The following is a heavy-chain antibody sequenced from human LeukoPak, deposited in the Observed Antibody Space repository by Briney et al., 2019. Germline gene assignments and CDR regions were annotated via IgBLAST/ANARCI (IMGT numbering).Heavy chain of an antibody. Sequence: GGSLRLSCAASGFTFSSYAMSWVRQTPGKGLEWVSAISGSGGSTYYADSVKGRFTISRDNSKNTLYLQMNSLRAEDTAVYYCAKDTHSSGVFDYWGQGTLVTVSS. D-gene: IGHD6-19*01. V-gene: IGHV3-23*01. CDR3: AKDTHSSGVFDY. CDR1: GFTFSSYA. CDR2: ISGSGGST. J-gene: IGHJ4*02.